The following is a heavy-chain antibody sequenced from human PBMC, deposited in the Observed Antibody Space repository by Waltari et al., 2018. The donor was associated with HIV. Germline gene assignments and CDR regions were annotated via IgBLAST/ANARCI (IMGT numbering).Heavy chain of an antibody. J-gene: IGHJ4*02. CDR1: GLPCSTDP. Sequence: EVQLVASGGGLVKPGGSLRLSCTASGLPCSTDPMTWVRQAPGKRLEWDASISRGTSYIYYADSVTGRFTVSRDNANNSLFLQMNSLRADDTAVYYCSRQQLGSGAIDLWGQGTLVTVSS. CDR3: SRQQLGSGAIDL. CDR2: ISRGTSYI. D-gene: IGHD3-10*02. V-gene: IGHV3-21*02.